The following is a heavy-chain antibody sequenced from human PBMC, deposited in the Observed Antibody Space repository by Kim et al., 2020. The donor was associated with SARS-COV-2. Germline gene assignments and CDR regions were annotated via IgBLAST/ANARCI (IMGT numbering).Heavy chain of an antibody. CDR2: ITKSSTTI. V-gene: IGHV3-48*02. Sequence: GGSLRLFCATSGFSFSAYDMNWVRQAPGKGLEWFSFITKSSTTIYYADSVKGRFTISRDNAKNSLYLQMNSLRDEDTAVYYCVRDRMGGAFDVWGQGTM. D-gene: IGHD3-16*01. J-gene: IGHJ3*01. CDR1: GFSFSAYD. CDR3: VRDRMGGAFDV.